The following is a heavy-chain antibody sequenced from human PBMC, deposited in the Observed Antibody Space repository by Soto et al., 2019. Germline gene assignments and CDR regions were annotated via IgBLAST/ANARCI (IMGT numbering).Heavy chain of an antibody. V-gene: IGHV4-30-4*01. CDR3: SRGSTYYGLLT. CDR1: GDSMGSGDYY. Sequence: QVQLQESGPGLVKPSQTLSLTCTVSGDSMGSGDYYWTWIRQPPGKGLEWIGYIYSIGTTFYNPSLESRVNISIDTSKNHFSLRLPSVTAADTAVYYCSRGSTYYGLLTWGQGTLVTVSS. J-gene: IGHJ5*02. CDR2: IYSIGTT. D-gene: IGHD3-10*01.